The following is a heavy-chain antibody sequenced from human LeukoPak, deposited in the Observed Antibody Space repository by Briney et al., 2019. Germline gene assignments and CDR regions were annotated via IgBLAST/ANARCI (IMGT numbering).Heavy chain of an antibody. J-gene: IGHJ4*02. CDR3: AKVVVSGNGDYFXX. Sequence: GGSLRLSCAASGFTFSSSAMAWVRLAPGKGLEWVSSISGSGETIHYADSVKGRFPISRDNSKSTLSLQMNSLRAEDTAIYYCAKVVVSGNGDYFXXWGQXTLVTV. CDR2: ISGSGETI. D-gene: IGHD2-8*01. CDR1: GFTFSSSA. V-gene: IGHV3-23*01.